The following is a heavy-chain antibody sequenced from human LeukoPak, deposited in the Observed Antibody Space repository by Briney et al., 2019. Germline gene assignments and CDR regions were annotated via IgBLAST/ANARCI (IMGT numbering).Heavy chain of an antibody. V-gene: IGHV1-69*13. CDR3: ARDGGYCSGGSCYTGYNWFDP. CDR2: IIPIFGTA. D-gene: IGHD2-15*01. J-gene: IGHJ5*02. CDR1: GYTFTTYG. Sequence: GASVKVSCKASGYTFTTYGISWVRQAPGQGLEWMGGIIPIFGTANYAQKFQGRVTITADESTSTAYMELSSPRSEDTAVYYCARDGGYCSGGSCYTGYNWFDPWGQGTLVTVSS.